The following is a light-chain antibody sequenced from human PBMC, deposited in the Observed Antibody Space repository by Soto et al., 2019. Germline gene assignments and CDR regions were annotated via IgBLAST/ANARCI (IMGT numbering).Light chain of an antibody. CDR1: QSLVYRDGNTY. Sequence: DVVVTQSPLSLPVTLGQPASISCRSSQSLVYRDGNTYLNWFQQRPGQSPRRLIYKVSNRDSGVPDRFTGSGSATDFTLKISRVEAEDVGIYYCFPGTHPYIFGQGTKLEI. J-gene: IGKJ2*01. CDR2: KVS. CDR3: FPGTHPYI. V-gene: IGKV2-30*01.